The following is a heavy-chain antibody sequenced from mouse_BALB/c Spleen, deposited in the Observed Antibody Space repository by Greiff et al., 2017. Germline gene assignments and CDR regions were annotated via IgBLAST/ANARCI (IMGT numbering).Heavy chain of an antibody. Sequence: EVKLMESGGGLVQPGGSRKLSCAASGFTFSSFGMHWVRQAPEKGLEWVAYISSGSSTIYYADTVKGRFTISRDNPKNTLFLQMTSLRSEDTAMYYCARELTATSSWFAYWGQGTLVTVSA. CDR1: GFTFSSFG. D-gene: IGHD1-2*01. J-gene: IGHJ3*01. CDR2: ISSGSSTI. CDR3: ARELTATSSWFAY. V-gene: IGHV5-17*02.